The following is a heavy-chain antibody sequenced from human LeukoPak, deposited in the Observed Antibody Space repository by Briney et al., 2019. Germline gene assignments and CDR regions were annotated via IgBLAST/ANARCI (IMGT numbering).Heavy chain of an antibody. J-gene: IGHJ4*02. V-gene: IGHV3-48*04. CDR1: GFTFSSYS. CDR2: ISSSSSTI. D-gene: IGHD2-8*01. CDR3: ARDAGGVYAQFDY. Sequence: GGSLRLSCAASGFTFSSYSMNWVRQAPGKGLEWVSYISSSSSTIYYADSVKGRFTISRDNAKNSLYLQMNSLRAEDTAVYYCARDAGGVYAQFDYWGQGTLVTVSS.